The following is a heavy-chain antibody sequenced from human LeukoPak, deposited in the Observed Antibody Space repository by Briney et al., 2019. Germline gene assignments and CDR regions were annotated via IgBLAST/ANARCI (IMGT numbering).Heavy chain of an antibody. CDR3: ARGHSVGAYDY. J-gene: IGHJ4*02. V-gene: IGHV4-34*01. CDR1: GGSFSGYY. Sequence: SETLSLTCAVYGGSFSGYYWSWIRQPPGKGLEWIGEINHSGSTNYNPSLKSRVTISVDTSKNQFSLKLSSVTAADTAVYYCARGHSVGAYDYWGQGTLVTVS. CDR2: INHSGST. D-gene: IGHD1-26*01.